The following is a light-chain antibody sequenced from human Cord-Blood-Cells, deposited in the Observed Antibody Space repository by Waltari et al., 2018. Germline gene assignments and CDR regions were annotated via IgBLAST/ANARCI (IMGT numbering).Light chain of an antibody. V-gene: IGLV1-40*01. CDR2: GNS. Sequence: QSVLTQPPSVSGAPGQRVTISCTGRSSNIGAGYDVHWYQQLPGTAPQLPIYGNSNRPSGVPDRFSGSKSGTSASLAITGLQAEDEADYYCQSYDSSLSGSVFGGGTKLTVL. J-gene: IGLJ3*02. CDR3: QSYDSSLSGSV. CDR1: SSNIGAGYD.